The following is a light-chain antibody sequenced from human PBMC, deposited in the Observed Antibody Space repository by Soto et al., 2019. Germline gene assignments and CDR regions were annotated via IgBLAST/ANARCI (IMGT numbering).Light chain of an antibody. CDR3: QQYNHWPRT. J-gene: IGKJ1*01. CDR2: GAS. Sequence: EGVMTKSPATLSVSPGERATLSCRASPSIRSYLAWYQQKLGQAPRLLIYGASTRAAGSPARFSGGGSGTEVTLTISSMQSEDFAVYYCQQYNHWPRTFGQGTKVELK. CDR1: PSIRSY. V-gene: IGKV3-15*01.